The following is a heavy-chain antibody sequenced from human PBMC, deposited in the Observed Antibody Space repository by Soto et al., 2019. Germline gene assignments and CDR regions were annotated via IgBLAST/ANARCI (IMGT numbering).Heavy chain of an antibody. J-gene: IGHJ4*02. V-gene: IGHV4-39*01. CDR1: GGSISSSRYC. Sequence: WETLSLSCTVPGGSISSSRYCWGCIRHPPGKGLEWIGSFYYGGRTYYNPSLQSRVTISVDTSKNQFSLKLSSVTPADTAVYYCARWYGSEVFDYWGQGTLVTVSS. D-gene: IGHD3-10*01. CDR2: FYYGGRT. CDR3: ARWYGSEVFDY.